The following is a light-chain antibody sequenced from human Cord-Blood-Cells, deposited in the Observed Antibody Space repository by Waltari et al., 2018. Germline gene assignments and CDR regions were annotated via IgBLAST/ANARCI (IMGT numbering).Light chain of an antibody. J-gene: IGLJ2*01. Sequence: QSALTQPASVSGSPGQSISISCTGTSSDVGGYNYVSWYQQHPRKAPKLMIYDVSKRPSGVSNRFSGSKSGNTASLTISGLQAEHEADYYCSSYTSSSTGVFGGGTKLTVL. CDR3: SSYTSSSTGV. CDR1: SSDVGGYNY. V-gene: IGLV2-14*01. CDR2: DVS.